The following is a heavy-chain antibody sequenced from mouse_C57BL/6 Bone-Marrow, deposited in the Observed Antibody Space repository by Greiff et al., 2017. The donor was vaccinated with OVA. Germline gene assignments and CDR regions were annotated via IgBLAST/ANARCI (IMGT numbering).Heavy chain of an antibody. CDR1: GYSITSDY. J-gene: IGHJ1*03. Sequence: EVKLMESGPGLAKPSQTLSLTCSVTGYSITSDYWNWIRKFPGNKLEYMGYISYSGSTYYNPSLKSRISITRDTSKNQYYLQLNSVTTEDTATYYCARIPLITTVVADWYFDVWGTGTTVTVSS. V-gene: IGHV3-8*01. CDR2: ISYSGST. CDR3: ARIPLITTVVADWYFDV. D-gene: IGHD1-1*01.